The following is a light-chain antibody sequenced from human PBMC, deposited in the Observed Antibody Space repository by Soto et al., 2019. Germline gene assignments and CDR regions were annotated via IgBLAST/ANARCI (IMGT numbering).Light chain of an antibody. CDR3: QQVNVYPST. CDR2: AAS. CDR1: QTISNY. Sequence: IQMTQSPSSLSASVGDRVIITCRASQTISNYLNWYQQKPGKAPKFLIYAASSLQSGVPSRFSGSGSGTDFTLTISSLQPEDFATYYCQQVNVYPSTFGGGTKVDIK. J-gene: IGKJ4*01. V-gene: IGKV1-39*01.